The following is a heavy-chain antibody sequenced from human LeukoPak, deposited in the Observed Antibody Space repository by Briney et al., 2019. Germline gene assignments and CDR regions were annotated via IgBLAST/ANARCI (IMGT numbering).Heavy chain of an antibody. CDR2: IYYSGST. D-gene: IGHD6-6*01. CDR3: ARVGYSSSSAFTIFDY. Sequence: SETLSLTCTVSGGSISSSSYYWGWIRQPPGKGLEWIGSIYYSGSTYYNPSLKSRVTISVDTSKNQFSLKLSSVTAADTAVYYCARVGYSSSSAFTIFDYWGQGTLVTVSS. V-gene: IGHV4-39*07. CDR1: GGSISSSSYY. J-gene: IGHJ4*02.